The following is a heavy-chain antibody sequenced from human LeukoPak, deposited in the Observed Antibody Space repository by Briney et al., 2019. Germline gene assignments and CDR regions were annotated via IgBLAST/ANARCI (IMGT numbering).Heavy chain of an antibody. D-gene: IGHD5-18*01. J-gene: IGHJ5*02. CDR2: ISAYNGNT. Sequence: ASVKVSCKASGYTFTSYGISWVRQAPGQGLEWMGWISAYNGNTNYAQKLQGRVTMTTDTSTSTVCMELGSLRSEDTAVYYCARDERDGGDTAMLGANNWFDPWGQGTLVTVSS. V-gene: IGHV1-18*01. CDR3: ARDERDGGDTAMLGANNWFDP. CDR1: GYTFTSYG.